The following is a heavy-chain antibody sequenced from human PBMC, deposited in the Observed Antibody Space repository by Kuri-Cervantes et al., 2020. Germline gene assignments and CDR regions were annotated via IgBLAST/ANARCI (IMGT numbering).Heavy chain of an antibody. CDR1: GGSISSYY. Sequence: SETLSLTCTVSGGSISSYYWSWIRQPPGKGLEWIGYTYYSGSTYYNPSLKSRVTISVDTSKNQFSLKLSSVTAADTAVYYCAREGRYYDSSISYLLDYWGQGTLVTVSS. D-gene: IGHD3-22*01. CDR2: TYYSGST. J-gene: IGHJ4*02. CDR3: AREGRYYDSSISYLLDY. V-gene: IGHV4-59*12.